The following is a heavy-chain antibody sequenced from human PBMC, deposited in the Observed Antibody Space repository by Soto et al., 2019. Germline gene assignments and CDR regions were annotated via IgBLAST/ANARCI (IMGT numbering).Heavy chain of an antibody. CDR2: INWNGASA. V-gene: IGHV3-20*04. D-gene: IGHD6-13*01. Sequence: GGSLRLSCTVSGFTFDNYAMSWVRQAPGKGLEWISGINWNGASAGYADSVKGRFTISRDNAKNSLYLQMNSLRAEDTALYYCAYSSTPFDYWGQGTLVTVSS. CDR3: AYSSTPFDY. CDR1: GFTFDNYA. J-gene: IGHJ4*02.